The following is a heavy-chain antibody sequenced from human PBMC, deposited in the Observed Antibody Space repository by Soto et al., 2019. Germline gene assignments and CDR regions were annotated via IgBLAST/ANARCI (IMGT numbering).Heavy chain of an antibody. CDR1: GFTFSSYG. V-gene: IGHV3-30*18. CDR2: ISYDGSNK. J-gene: IGHJ6*02. D-gene: IGHD6-19*01. Sequence: GGSLRLSCAASGFTFSSYGMHWVRQAPGKGLEWVAVISYDGSNKYYADSVKGRFTISRDNSKNTLYLQMNSLRAEDTAVYYCAKDLTNSSGWPITNYYYYGMDVWGQGTTVTVSS. CDR3: AKDLTNSSGWPITNYYYYGMDV.